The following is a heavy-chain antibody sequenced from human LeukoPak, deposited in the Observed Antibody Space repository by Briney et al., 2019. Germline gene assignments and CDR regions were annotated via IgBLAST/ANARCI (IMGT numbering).Heavy chain of an antibody. D-gene: IGHD6-13*01. CDR3: ARLGYSSSWYDY. J-gene: IGHJ4*02. V-gene: IGHV4-34*01. CDR1: GGSFSGYY. Sequence: PSETLSLTCAVYGGSFSGYYWSWIRQPPGKGLEWIGEINHSGSTNYNPSLKSRVTISVDTSKNQFSLKLSSVTAADTAVYYCARLGYSSSWYDYWGQGTLVTVSS. CDR2: INHSGST.